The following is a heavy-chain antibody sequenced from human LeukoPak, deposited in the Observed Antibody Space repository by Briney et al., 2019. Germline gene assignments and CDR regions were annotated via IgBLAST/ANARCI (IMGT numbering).Heavy chain of an antibody. D-gene: IGHD2-8*01. CDR1: GFAWSSHC. CDR2: VNRDGNAT. Sequence: GGSLRRSCSASGFAWSSHCRTWLGQGPGRGREWVANVNRDGNATYYLDSVKGRFTISKDNAKNSLYLQMNSLRAEDTALYHCARNNAMDVWGQGTTVIVSS. J-gene: IGHJ6*02. CDR3: ARNNAMDV. V-gene: IGHV3-7*03.